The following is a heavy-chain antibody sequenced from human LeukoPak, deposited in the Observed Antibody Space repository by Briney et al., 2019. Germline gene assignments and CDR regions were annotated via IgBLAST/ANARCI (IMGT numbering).Heavy chain of an antibody. CDR1: GGSISSGDYY. D-gene: IGHD4-17*01. CDR2: IYYSGST. Sequence: SETLSLTCTVSGGSISSGDYYWRWIRQPPGKGLEWNGYIYYSGSTYYNPSLKSQVTISVDTSKNQFSLKLSSVTAADTAVYYCARDRTVTPRHYYGMDVWGQGTTVTVSS. J-gene: IGHJ6*02. CDR3: ARDRTVTPRHYYGMDV. V-gene: IGHV4-30-4*01.